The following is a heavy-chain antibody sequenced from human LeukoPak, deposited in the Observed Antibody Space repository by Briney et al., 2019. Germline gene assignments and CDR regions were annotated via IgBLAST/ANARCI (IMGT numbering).Heavy chain of an antibody. CDR3: ARVVRGGNSGYAFDI. CDR1: RFTLSDYY. D-gene: IGHD4-23*01. Sequence: IPGGSLRLSCAASRFTLSDYYMSWVRQAPGKGLEWVTYTSSGGSIKSYADSVKGRFSISRDSAKNSLYLEMNSLRAEDTAVYYCARVVRGGNSGYAFDIWGQGTMVTVSS. V-gene: IGHV3-11*01. CDR2: TSSGGSIK. J-gene: IGHJ3*02.